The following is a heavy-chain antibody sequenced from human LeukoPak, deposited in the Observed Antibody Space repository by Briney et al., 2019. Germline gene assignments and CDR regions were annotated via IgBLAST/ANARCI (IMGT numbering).Heavy chain of an antibody. D-gene: IGHD3-3*01. V-gene: IGHV1-69*01. Sequence: ASVKVSCKASGGTFSSYAISWVRQAPGQGLEWMGGIIPIFGTANYAQKFQGRVTITADESTSTAYMELSSLRSEDTAVYYCARVVLPAIFGNYYYYYKDVWGKGTTVTVSS. J-gene: IGHJ6*03. CDR2: IIPIFGTA. CDR1: GGTFSSYA. CDR3: ARVVLPAIFGNYYYYYKDV.